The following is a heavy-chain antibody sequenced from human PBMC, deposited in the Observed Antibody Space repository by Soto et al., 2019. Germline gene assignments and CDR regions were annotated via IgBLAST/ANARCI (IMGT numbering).Heavy chain of an antibody. CDR3: ARGIATGQLDP. Sequence: XSVKVAYKASGYPLTRYTVNWVRQAPGQRLEWMGWINPDNGNTKSSQKFQDRVIITRDTSASTAYMDLSSLRSEDTAVYYCARGIATGQLDPWGQGTLVTVSS. D-gene: IGHD2-15*01. J-gene: IGHJ5*02. CDR2: INPDNGNT. V-gene: IGHV1-3*01. CDR1: GYPLTRYT.